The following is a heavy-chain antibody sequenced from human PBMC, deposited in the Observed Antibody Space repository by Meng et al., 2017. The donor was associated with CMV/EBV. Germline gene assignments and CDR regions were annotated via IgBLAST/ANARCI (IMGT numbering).Heavy chain of an antibody. D-gene: IGHD6-6*01. V-gene: IGHV3-9*01. CDR2: MSWDSGSI. J-gene: IGHJ4*02. CDR3: AKDMRWQLGPAINY. CDR1: GFTFDDYA. Sequence: GGSLRLSCAASGFTFDDYAMHWVRQAPGKGLEWVSGMSWDSGSIGYADSVKGRFTISRDNAKNSLYLQMNSLRAEDTALYYCAKDMRWQLGPAINYWGQGTLVTVSS.